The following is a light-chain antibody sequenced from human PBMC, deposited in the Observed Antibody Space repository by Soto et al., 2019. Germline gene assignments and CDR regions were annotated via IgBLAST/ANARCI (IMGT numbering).Light chain of an antibody. CDR1: QTISNY. CDR3: QQSYNTPIT. J-gene: IGKJ5*01. Sequence: DIQMTQSPSSLSASLGDRVTITCRASQTISNYLNWYQQKSGRAPELLVYAASNLQSGVPPRFTGSGSGTHFTLTISGLEPADFATYFCQQSYNTPITFGQGTRLEIK. V-gene: IGKV1-39*01. CDR2: AAS.